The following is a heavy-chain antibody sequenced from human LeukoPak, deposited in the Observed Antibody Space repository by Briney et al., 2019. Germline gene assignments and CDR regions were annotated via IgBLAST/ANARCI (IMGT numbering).Heavy chain of an antibody. CDR1: GFTVSSNY. V-gene: IGHV3-66*02. D-gene: IGHD6-6*01. CDR3: ASRSIAARVDY. CDR2: IYSGGST. Sequence: GGSLRLSCAASGFTVSSNYTSWVRQAPGKGLEWVSVIYSGGSTYYADSVKGRFTISRDNSKNTLYLQMNSLRAEDTAVYYCASRSIAARVDYWGQGTLVAVSS. J-gene: IGHJ4*02.